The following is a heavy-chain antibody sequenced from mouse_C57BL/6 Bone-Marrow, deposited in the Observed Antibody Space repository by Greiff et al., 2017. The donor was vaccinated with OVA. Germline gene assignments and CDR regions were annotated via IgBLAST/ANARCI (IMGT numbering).Heavy chain of an antibody. D-gene: IGHD2-1*01. CDR3: TSHGNFDY. V-gene: IGHV14-4*01. CDR2: IDPENGDT. J-gene: IGHJ2*01. CDR1: GFNIKDGY. Sequence: EVKLVESGAELVRPGASVKLSCTASGFNIKDGYMHWVKQRPEQGLEWIGWIDPENGDTEYASKFQGKATITAETSSNTAYLQLSSLTSEDTAVYYCTSHGNFDYWGQGTTLTVSS.